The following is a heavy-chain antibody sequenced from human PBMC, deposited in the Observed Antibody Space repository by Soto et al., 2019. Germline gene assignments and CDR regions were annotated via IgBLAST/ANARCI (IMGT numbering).Heavy chain of an antibody. CDR3: ANNGDYYYYGMDV. CDR2: INAGNGKT. D-gene: IGHD4-17*01. Sequence: QVQLVQSGAEVKKPGASVKVSCKASGYTFSNYATHWVRQAPGQRLEWMGWINAGNGKTKYSQNFQGRVTITRDTSASTAYMELSSLRSEDTAVYYCANNGDYYYYGMDVLGQGTTVTVSS. V-gene: IGHV1-3*01. CDR1: GYTFSNYA. J-gene: IGHJ6*02.